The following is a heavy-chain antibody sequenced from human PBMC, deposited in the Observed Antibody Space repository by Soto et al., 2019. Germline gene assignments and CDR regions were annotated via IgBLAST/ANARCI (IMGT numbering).Heavy chain of an antibody. Sequence: GESLKISCEGSGYSLTTHWINWVRQMPGKGLEWMGRIDPSQSYFNYNPSFQGHVTISADKSTSKAYLQWNSLEASDTAMYYCARQGVVVPAAEDYYYGMDVWGQGTTVTVS. V-gene: IGHV5-10-1*01. CDR1: GYSLTTHW. CDR2: IDPSQSYF. CDR3: ARQGVVVPAAEDYYYGMDV. D-gene: IGHD2-2*01. J-gene: IGHJ6*02.